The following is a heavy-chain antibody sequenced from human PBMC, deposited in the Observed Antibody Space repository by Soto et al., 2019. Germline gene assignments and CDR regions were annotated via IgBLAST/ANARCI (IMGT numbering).Heavy chain of an antibody. CDR2: IGVGGGDR. J-gene: IGHJ4*02. CDR3: ARVRFGELV. Sequence: EVQLLESGGGLVQPGGSLRLSCAASGFTFSSYAMSWVRQAPGKGLEWVSIIGVGGGDRYYPESVKGRFTISRDNSRDTLYLDMNSQRDEDTAVYYCARVRFGELVWGQGTLVTVSS. CDR1: GFTFSSYA. D-gene: IGHD3-10*01. V-gene: IGHV3-23*01.